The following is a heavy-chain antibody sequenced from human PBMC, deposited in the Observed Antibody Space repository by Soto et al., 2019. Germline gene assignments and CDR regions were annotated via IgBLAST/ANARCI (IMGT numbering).Heavy chain of an antibody. CDR1: GFTFSDYV. Sequence: ESVGGVVQPGTSLRLSCAASGFTFSDYVIHWVRQAAGKGLEWVASMTYDGATEYYADSVKGRFTMSRDNSKRALSLQMNSLRPDDTAVYYCARVRLSIAVNDALDVWGQGTTVTVSS. CDR3: ARVRLSIAVNDALDV. D-gene: IGHD3-3*02. J-gene: IGHJ3*01. CDR2: MTYDGATE. V-gene: IGHV3-30*14.